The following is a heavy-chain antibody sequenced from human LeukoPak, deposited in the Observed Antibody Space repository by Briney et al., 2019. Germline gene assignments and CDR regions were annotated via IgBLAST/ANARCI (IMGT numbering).Heavy chain of an antibody. J-gene: IGHJ4*02. CDR1: GFPFNRYW. D-gene: IGHD4/OR15-4a*01. CDR2: IKRDGSEI. V-gene: IGHV3-7*01. Sequence: GGSLRLSCAASGFPFNRYWMSWVRQAPGKGLEWVANIKRDGSEIYYVDSVKGRSTISRDNAKNSLYLQMSSLRAEDTAVYYCVRLTTTAPPACDYWGQGTLVTVSS. CDR3: VRLTTTAPPACDY.